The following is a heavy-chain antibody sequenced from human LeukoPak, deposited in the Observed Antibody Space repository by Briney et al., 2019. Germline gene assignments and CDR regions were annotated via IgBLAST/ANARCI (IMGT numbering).Heavy chain of an antibody. Sequence: GGSLRLSCAASGFTFSSYSMNWVRQAPGKGLEWVSSISSSSSYIYYADSVKGRFTISRDNAKNSLYLQMNSLRAEDTAVYYCARKERGSGWNNWFDPWGQGTLVTVSS. D-gene: IGHD6-19*01. J-gene: IGHJ5*02. CDR1: GFTFSSYS. CDR2: ISSSSSYI. CDR3: ARKERGSGWNNWFDP. V-gene: IGHV3-21*01.